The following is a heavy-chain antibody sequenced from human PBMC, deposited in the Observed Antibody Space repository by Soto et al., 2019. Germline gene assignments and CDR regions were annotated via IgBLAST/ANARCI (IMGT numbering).Heavy chain of an antibody. V-gene: IGHV3-23*01. CDR2: FTSGGGT. CDR1: GFTFSNHA. J-gene: IGHJ4*02. Sequence: PGGSLRLSCAASGFTFSNHAMSWVRQAPGKGLEWVSAFTSGGGTYYADSVKGRFTISRDNSKNTLYLQMNSLRADDTAVYYCAKANKWTSDFDYWGQGTLVTVSS. CDR3: AKANKWTSDFDY. D-gene: IGHD1-26*01.